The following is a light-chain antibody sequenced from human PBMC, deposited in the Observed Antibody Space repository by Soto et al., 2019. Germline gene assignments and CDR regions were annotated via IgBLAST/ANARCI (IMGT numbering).Light chain of an antibody. Sequence: EIVLTQSPATLSLSPGDRATLSCRASQSVTSSLAWFQQQPGQAPRLLIYDVSRRATAIPARFSGSGSGTDFTLTISSLEPEDFAVYYCQLRTTWPTFGGGTKVEIK. CDR1: QSVTSS. CDR3: QLRTTWPT. V-gene: IGKV3-11*01. J-gene: IGKJ4*01. CDR2: DVS.